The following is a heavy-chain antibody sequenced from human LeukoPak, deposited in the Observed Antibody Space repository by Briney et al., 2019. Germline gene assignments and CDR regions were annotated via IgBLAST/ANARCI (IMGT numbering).Heavy chain of an antibody. D-gene: IGHD3-3*01. CDR2: INPNSGGT. Sequence: GASVIVSCKASGYTFTGYYMHWVRQAPGQGLEWMGWINPNSGGTNYAQKFQGRVTMTRDTSISTAYMELSRLRSDDTAVYYCARLILELGGYAVDYWGQGTLVTVSS. J-gene: IGHJ4*02. V-gene: IGHV1-2*02. CDR3: ARLILELGGYAVDY. CDR1: GYTFTGYY.